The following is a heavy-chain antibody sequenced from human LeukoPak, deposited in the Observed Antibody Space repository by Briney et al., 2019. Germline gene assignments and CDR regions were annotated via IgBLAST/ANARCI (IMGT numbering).Heavy chain of an antibody. CDR2: LFDSVNT. D-gene: IGHD5-18*01. CDR1: GGSISSHY. Sequence: PSETLSLTCTVSGGSISSHYWSWIRQPPGKGLEWIAYLFDSVNTKDNPSLQSRLTLSADTSKNQFSLRLSSVTAADTAVYYCATIKRGSIFGYFDFWGQGIKVTASS. V-gene: IGHV4-59*11. J-gene: IGHJ4*02. CDR3: ATIKRGSIFGYFDF.